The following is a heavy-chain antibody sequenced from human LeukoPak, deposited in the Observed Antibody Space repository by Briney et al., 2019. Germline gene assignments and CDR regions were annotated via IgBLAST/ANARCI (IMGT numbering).Heavy chain of an antibody. V-gene: IGHV1-69*13. CDR1: GGTFSTYA. CDR2: IIPIFGTA. D-gene: IGHD4-17*01. Sequence: ASVKVSCKASGGTFSTYAISWVRQAPGQGLEWMGEIIPIFGTANYAQKFQGRVTITADESTSTAYMDLSSLRSEDTAVYYCARAGRRANDYGDYGYFDYWGQGTLVTVSS. CDR3: ARAGRRANDYGDYGYFDY. J-gene: IGHJ4*02.